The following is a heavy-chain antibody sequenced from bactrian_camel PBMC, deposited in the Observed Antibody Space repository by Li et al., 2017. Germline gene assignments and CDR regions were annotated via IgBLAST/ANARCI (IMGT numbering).Heavy chain of an antibody. Sequence: VQLVESGGGSVQAGGSLRLSCTAPGDTPITCSMGWYRQAAGGERELVSEVRSDGSANYADSVKGRFTISQERANNTVFLQMGSLKCEDTAMYLCKTDFTIGSTCEWNFWGQGTQVTVS. J-gene: IGHJ4*01. V-gene: IGHV3S67*01. CDR1: GDTPITCS. CDR3: KTDFTIGSTCEWNF. D-gene: IGHD2*01. CDR2: VRSDGSA.